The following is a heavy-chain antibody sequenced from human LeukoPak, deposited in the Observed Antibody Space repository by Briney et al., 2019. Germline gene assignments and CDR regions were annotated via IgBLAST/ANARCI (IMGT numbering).Heavy chain of an antibody. CDR1: GGSITSYS. V-gene: IGHV4-59*01. D-gene: IGHD2-21*02. CDR3: ASTTLGMVTPCFDD. Sequence: SETLSLTCTVSGGSITSYSWSWIRQPPGQGLEWIGYIYYSGSTNYNPSLMSRVTISLDPSKNQFSLKLTSVTAADTAVYYCASTTLGMVTPCFDDWGQGTLVTVSS. CDR2: IYYSGST. J-gene: IGHJ4*02.